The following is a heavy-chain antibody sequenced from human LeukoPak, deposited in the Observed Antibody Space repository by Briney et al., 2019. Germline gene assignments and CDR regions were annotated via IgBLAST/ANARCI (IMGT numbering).Heavy chain of an antibody. J-gene: IGHJ4*02. CDR3: ARDGVAGKFDY. CDR2: IWYDGSNK. D-gene: IGHD6-19*01. V-gene: IGHV3-33*01. CDR1: GFTFSSYG. Sequence: PGGSLRLSCAASGFTFSSYGMHWVRQAPGKGLEGLAVIWYDGSNKYYADSVKGRFTISRDNSKNTLYLQMNSLRAEDTAVYYCARDGVAGKFDYWGQGTLVTVSS.